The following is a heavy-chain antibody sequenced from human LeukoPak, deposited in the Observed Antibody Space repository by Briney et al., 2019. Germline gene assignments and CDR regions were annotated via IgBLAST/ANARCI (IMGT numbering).Heavy chain of an antibody. CDR2: IYYRDTT. Sequence: AETLSLTCTVSDGSISRYYWSWIRQPPGKGLEWIGYIYYRDTTNYNPSLKSRVIISVDTSKNQFSLKLSSVTAADTAVYYCARHLTYGPGGMDVWGQGTTVTVSS. CDR3: ARHLTYGPGGMDV. D-gene: IGHD3-10*01. CDR1: DGSISRYY. J-gene: IGHJ6*02. V-gene: IGHV4-59*08.